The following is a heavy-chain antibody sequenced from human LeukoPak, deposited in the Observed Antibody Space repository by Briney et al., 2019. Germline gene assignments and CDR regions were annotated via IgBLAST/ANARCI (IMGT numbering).Heavy chain of an antibody. CDR2: INHSGST. J-gene: IGHJ4*02. CDR3: ARGVPISNPFDY. V-gene: IGHV4-34*01. CDR1: GGSFSGYY. Sequence: SETLSLTCAVYGGSFSGYYWSWIRQPPGKGLEWIGEINHSGSTYYNPSLKSRVTISVDTSKNQFSLKLSSVTAADTAVYYCARGVPISNPFDYWGQGTLVTVSS. D-gene: IGHD2-2*01.